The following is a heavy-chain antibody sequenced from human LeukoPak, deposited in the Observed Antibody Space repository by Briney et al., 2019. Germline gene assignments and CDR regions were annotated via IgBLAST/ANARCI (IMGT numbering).Heavy chain of an antibody. Sequence: GGSLRLSCAASGFTFDDYAMHWVRQAPGKGLEWVSGISWNSGSIGYADSVKGRFTISRDNSKNTLYLQMNSLRAEDTAVYYCAKVRPTYYYDSSGYPSRYSYFDYWGQGTLVTVSS. D-gene: IGHD3-22*01. J-gene: IGHJ4*02. CDR2: ISWNSGSI. V-gene: IGHV3-9*01. CDR3: AKVRPTYYYDSSGYPSRYSYFDY. CDR1: GFTFDDYA.